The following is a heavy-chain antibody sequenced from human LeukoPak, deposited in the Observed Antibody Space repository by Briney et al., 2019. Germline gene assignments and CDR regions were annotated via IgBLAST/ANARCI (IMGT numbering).Heavy chain of an antibody. Sequence: SVKVSCKASGGTFSSYAISWVRQAPGQGLEWMGRIIPILGIANYAQKFQGRVTITADKSTSTAYMELSSLRSEDTAVYYCASYSPSSGSFLFDYWGQGTLATVSS. D-gene: IGHD1-26*01. J-gene: IGHJ4*02. CDR1: GGTFSSYA. CDR3: ASYSPSSGSFLFDY. CDR2: IIPILGIA. V-gene: IGHV1-69*04.